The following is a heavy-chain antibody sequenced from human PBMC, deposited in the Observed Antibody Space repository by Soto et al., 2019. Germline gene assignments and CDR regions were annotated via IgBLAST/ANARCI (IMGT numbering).Heavy chain of an antibody. CDR3: ARRGSAPSACSSTSCYLNDY. J-gene: IGHJ4*02. CDR2: IYYSGST. V-gene: IGHV4-39*01. Sequence: SETLSLTCTVSGGSVSSSSYYWGWIRQPPGKGLEWIGSIYYSGSTYYNPSLKSRVTISVDTSKNQFSLKLSSVTAADTAVYYCARRGSAPSACSSTSCYLNDYWGQGTLVTVSS. CDR1: GGSVSSSSYY. D-gene: IGHD2-2*01.